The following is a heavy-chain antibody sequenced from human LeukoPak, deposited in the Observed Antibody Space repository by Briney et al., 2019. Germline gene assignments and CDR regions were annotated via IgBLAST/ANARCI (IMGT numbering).Heavy chain of an antibody. CDR3: ARHDRARVVITSTWAFDI. V-gene: IGHV4-39*01. J-gene: IGHJ3*02. Sequence: SETLSLTCTVSGGSISSSSYCWGWIRQPPGKGLEWIGSIYYSGSTYYNPSLKSRVTISVDTSKNQFSLKLSSVTAADTAVYYCARHDRARVVITSTWAFDIWGQGTMVTVSS. CDR1: GGSISSSSYC. D-gene: IGHD3-22*01. CDR2: IYYSGST.